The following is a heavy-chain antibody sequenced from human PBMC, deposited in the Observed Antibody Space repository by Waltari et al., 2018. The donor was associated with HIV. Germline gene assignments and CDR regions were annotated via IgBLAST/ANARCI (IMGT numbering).Heavy chain of an antibody. CDR3: TTTNSPRPIGYCSGGSCYH. V-gene: IGHV3-15*01. J-gene: IGHJ5*02. Sequence: EVQLVESGGGLVKPGGSLRLSCAASGFTFSNAWMSWVRQAPGKGLEWVGRIKSKTDGGTTDYAAPVKGRFTISRDDAKNTLYLQMNSLKTEDTAVYYCTTTNSPRPIGYCSGGSCYHWGQGTLVTVSS. D-gene: IGHD2-15*01. CDR1: GFTFSNAW. CDR2: IKSKTDGGTT.